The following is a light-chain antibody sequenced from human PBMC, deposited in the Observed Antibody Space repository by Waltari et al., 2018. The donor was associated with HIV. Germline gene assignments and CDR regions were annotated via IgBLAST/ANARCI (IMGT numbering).Light chain of an antibody. CDR1: SYNIGAGYD. Sequence: QSVLTPPPSVSGAPGQRVTISCTGSSYNIGAGYDVHWYQQLPGTAPKLLIYGNSNGPPGVPALFSGSKSGTSATLAIAGLQAEDEADYYCQSYDSTGVFGGGTKLTVL. CDR2: GNS. CDR3: QSYDSTGV. V-gene: IGLV1-40*01. J-gene: IGLJ3*02.